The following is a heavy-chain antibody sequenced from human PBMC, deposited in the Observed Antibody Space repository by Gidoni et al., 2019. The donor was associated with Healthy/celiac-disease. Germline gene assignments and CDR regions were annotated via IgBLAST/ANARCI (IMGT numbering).Heavy chain of an antibody. CDR1: GYTLTGYY. V-gene: IGHV1-2*02. D-gene: IGHD2-8*01. CDR2: INPNSGGT. Sequence: QVQLVQSGAEVKKPGASVKVSCKASGYTLTGYYMHWVRQAPGQGLEWMGWINPNSGGTNYAQKFQGRVTMTRDTSISTAYMELSRLRSDDTAVYYCARSSPLYPDHYYMDVWGKGTTVTVSS. J-gene: IGHJ6*03. CDR3: ARSSPLYPDHYYMDV.